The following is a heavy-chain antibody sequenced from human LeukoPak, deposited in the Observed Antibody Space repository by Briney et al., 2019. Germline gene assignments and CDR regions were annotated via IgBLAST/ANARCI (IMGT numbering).Heavy chain of an antibody. V-gene: IGHV3-74*01. J-gene: IGHJ4*02. CDR3: ASGYRFGFQY. Sequence: PGGSLRLSCAASGFTFSSYWMHWVRQAPGKRLVWVSYITTDGITTNYADSVKGRFTISRDNAKNTLYLQMNSLRAEDTAVYYCASGYRFGFQYWGQGTLVTASS. D-gene: IGHD5-12*01. CDR1: GFTFSSYW. CDR2: ITTDGITT.